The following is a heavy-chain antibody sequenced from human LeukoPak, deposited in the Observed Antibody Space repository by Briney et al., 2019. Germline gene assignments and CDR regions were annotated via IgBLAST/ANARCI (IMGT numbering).Heavy chain of an antibody. D-gene: IGHD1-26*01. V-gene: IGHV1-3*01. CDR1: GYTFTSYA. J-gene: IGHJ4*02. CDR3: ARDHPLGAYNY. Sequence: ASVKVSCKASGYTFTSYAVHWVRLAPGQRLEWMGWINAGNGNTKYSQKFQGRITIARDTSASTAYMELSSLRSEDTAVYYCARDHPLGAYNYWGQGTLVTVSS. CDR2: INAGNGNT.